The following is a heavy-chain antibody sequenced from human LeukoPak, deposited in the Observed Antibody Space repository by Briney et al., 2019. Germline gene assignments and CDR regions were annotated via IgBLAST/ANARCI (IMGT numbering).Heavy chain of an antibody. D-gene: IGHD3-22*01. CDR3: GMDRVVITD. CDR1: GFTFSSYW. V-gene: IGHV3-7*01. J-gene: IGHJ4*02. CDR2: IKQDGSET. Sequence: GGSLRLSCEASGFTFSSYWMTWVRQAPGKGLEWVANIKQDGSETKYVDPVKGRFTISRDNAKNSVYLEMNSLRAEDTALYYCGMDRVVITDWGQGALVTVSS.